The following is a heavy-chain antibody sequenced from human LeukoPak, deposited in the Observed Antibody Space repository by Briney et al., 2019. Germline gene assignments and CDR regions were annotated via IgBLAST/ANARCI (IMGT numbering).Heavy chain of an antibody. D-gene: IGHD2-15*01. CDR2: IWYDGSHK. J-gene: IGHJ6*03. CDR3: AKDQGGYLYHYYMDV. V-gene: IGHV3-30*02. Sequence: PGGSLRLSCAASGFTFSSAGMHWVRHAPGKGLEWVAFIWYDGSHKYYADSVKGRFTISRDNSKNTLYLQMNNLRDEDSPVYYCAKDQGGYLYHYYMDVWGKGTTVTVSS. CDR1: GFTFSSAG.